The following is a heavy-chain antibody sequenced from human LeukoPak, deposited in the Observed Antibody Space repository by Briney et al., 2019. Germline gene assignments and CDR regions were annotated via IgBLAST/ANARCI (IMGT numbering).Heavy chain of an antibody. D-gene: IGHD5-18*01. Sequence: SETLSLTCAVSGGSISRSFWGSWVRQPPGKELEWIGEIYHGGSTNYNPSLKSRVTISVDKSKNLFSLKLSSVTAADTAVYYCARGEGYSYGYNFDYWGQGTLVTVSS. CDR2: IYHGGST. V-gene: IGHV4-4*02. J-gene: IGHJ4*02. CDR3: ARGEGYSYGYNFDY. CDR1: GGSISRSFW.